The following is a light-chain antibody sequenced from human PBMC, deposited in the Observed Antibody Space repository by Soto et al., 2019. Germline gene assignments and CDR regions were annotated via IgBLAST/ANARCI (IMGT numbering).Light chain of an antibody. CDR3: QTWGTGIVL. J-gene: IGLJ2*01. Sequence: QPVLTQSPYASASLGASVKLTCTLSSGHSNYAIAWHQQQPEKGPRYLMKVNSDGSHSKGDGIPDRFSGSSSGAERYLTISSLQSEDEADYYCQTWGTGIVLFGGGTKLTVL. CDR2: VNSDGSH. CDR1: SGHSNYA. V-gene: IGLV4-69*01.